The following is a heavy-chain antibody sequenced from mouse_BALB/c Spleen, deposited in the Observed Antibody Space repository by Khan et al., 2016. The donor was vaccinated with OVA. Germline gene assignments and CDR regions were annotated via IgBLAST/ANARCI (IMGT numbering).Heavy chain of an antibody. D-gene: IGHD1-1*01. V-gene: IGHV5-6-4*01. J-gene: IGHJ2*01. CDR2: ITSGGSYT. CDR1: GFTFSSYS. CDR3: TRDRNYYGSSFYFDY. Sequence: EVELVESGGGLVKPGGSLRLSREASGFTFSSYSMSWVRQTPEKRLEWVATITSGGSYTYYPDSVQGRFTISRDNAKNTLYLQMSSLKSEDTAIYYCTRDRNYYGSSFYFDYWGQGTTLTVSS.